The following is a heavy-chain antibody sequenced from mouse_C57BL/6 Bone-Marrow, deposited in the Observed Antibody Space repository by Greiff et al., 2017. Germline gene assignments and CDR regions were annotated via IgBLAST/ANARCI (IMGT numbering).Heavy chain of an antibody. CDR3: TRWDYGSSYDYFDY. CDR1: GYTFTDYE. Sequence: QVQLQQSGAELVRPGASVTLSCKASGYTFTDYEMHWVKQTPVHGLEWIGAIDPETGGTAYNQKFKGKAILTADKSSSTAYMELRSLTSEDSAVYYGTRWDYGSSYDYFDYWGQGTTLTGSS. CDR2: IDPETGGT. V-gene: IGHV1-15*01. D-gene: IGHD1-1*01. J-gene: IGHJ2*01.